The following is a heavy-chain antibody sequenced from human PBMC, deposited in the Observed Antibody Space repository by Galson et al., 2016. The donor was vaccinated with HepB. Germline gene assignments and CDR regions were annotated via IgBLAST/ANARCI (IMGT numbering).Heavy chain of an antibody. CDR1: GFTFSNYW. V-gene: IGHV3-74*01. CDR2: INSDGSST. J-gene: IGHJ4*02. CDR3: TRDPPHVWGLEFDY. D-gene: IGHD3-16*01. Sequence: SLRLSCAASGFTFSNYWMSWVRQAPGKGLMWVSRINSDGSSTNYVDSVKGRFTISRDNAKNTLYLQMNSLRAEDTAVYYCTRDPPHVWGLEFDYWGQGTLVTVSA.